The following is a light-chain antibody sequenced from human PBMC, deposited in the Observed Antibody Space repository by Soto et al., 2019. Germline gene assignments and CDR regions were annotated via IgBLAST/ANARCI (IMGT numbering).Light chain of an antibody. Sequence: EIVLTQSPATLSLSPGERATLSCRASQSISSDLAWYQQKPGQAPRLFIYDASNRVTGIPARFRGSGSGTDFTLTISALEPEDLAVYYCQQRSSWPRTFGQGTKVEIK. V-gene: IGKV3-11*01. CDR2: DAS. J-gene: IGKJ1*01. CDR3: QQRSSWPRT. CDR1: QSISSD.